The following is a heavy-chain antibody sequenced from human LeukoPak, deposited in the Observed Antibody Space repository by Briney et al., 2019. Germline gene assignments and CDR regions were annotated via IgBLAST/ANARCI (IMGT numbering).Heavy chain of an antibody. J-gene: IGHJ4*02. D-gene: IGHD6-6*01. CDR1: GFTFSSYA. V-gene: IGHV3-23*01. Sequence: GGSLRLSCAASGFTFSSYAMSWVRQAPGKGLEWVSAISGSGGSTYYADSVRGRFTISRDNSKNTLYLQMNSLRAEDTAVYYCAKVDGYSSSYFDYWGQGTLVTVSS. CDR3: AKVDGYSSSYFDY. CDR2: ISGSGGST.